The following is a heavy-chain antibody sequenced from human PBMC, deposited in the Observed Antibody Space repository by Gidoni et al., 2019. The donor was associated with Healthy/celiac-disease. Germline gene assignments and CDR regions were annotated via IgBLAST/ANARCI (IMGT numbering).Heavy chain of an antibody. V-gene: IGHV3-11*05. CDR3: ARDRIAAAGTNYFDY. J-gene: IGHJ4*02. CDR1: GFTFSDYY. Sequence: QVQLVESGGGLVKPGGSLRLSCAASGFTFSDYYMSWIRQAPGKGLEWVSYISSSSSYTNYADSVKGRFTISRDNAKNSLYLQMNSLRAEDTAVYYCARDRIAAAGTNYFDYWGQGTLVTVSS. CDR2: ISSSSSYT. D-gene: IGHD6-13*01.